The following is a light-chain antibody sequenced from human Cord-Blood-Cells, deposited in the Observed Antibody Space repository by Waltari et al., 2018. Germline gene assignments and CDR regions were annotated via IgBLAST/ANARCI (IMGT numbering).Light chain of an antibody. Sequence: QSALTQPPSASGSPGQSVTIPCTGTSSDVGGYNYVSWYQQHPGKAPNLMIYEVSKRPSGVPDRFSSSKSGNTASLTVSGLQAEDEADYYCSSYAGSNNVVFGGGTKLTVL. CDR1: SSDVGGYNY. J-gene: IGLJ2*01. CDR3: SSYAGSNNVV. CDR2: EVS. V-gene: IGLV2-8*01.